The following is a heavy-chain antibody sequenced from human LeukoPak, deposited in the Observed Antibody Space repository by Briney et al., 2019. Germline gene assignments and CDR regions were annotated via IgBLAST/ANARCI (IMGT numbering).Heavy chain of an antibody. CDR3: ARTRITMVRGVLYRDAFDI. Sequence: ASVKVSCKASGYTFTSYDINWVRQATGQGLEWMGWVNPDSGNTGSAQKLQGRVTMTTDTSTSTAYMELRSLRSDDTAVYYCARTRITMVRGVLYRDAFDIWGQGTMVTVSS. CDR2: VNPDSGNT. J-gene: IGHJ3*02. CDR1: GYTFTSYD. D-gene: IGHD3-10*01. V-gene: IGHV1-8*01.